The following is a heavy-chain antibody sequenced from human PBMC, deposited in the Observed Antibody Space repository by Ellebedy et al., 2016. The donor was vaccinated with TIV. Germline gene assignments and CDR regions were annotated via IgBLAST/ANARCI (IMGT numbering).Heavy chain of an antibody. J-gene: IGHJ5*02. CDR3: AKGYCSSSSCSPFDP. CDR2: IYYSGST. D-gene: IGHD2-15*01. CDR1: GGSISSYY. Sequence: MPSETLSLTCTVSGGSISSYYWSWIRQPPGKGLEWIGYIYYSGSTNYNPSLKSRVTISEDTSKNQFSLKLRSVTAADTALYYCAKGYCSSSSCSPFDPWGQGTLVTVSS. V-gene: IGHV4-59*01.